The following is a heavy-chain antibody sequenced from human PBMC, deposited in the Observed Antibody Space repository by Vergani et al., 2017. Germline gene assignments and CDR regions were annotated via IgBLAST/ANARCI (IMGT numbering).Heavy chain of an antibody. J-gene: IGHJ3*02. CDR3: ARAGMATIEGAPDAFDI. V-gene: IGHV3-23*01. CDR1: GFTFSSYA. CDR2: ISGSGGST. D-gene: IGHD5-24*01. Sequence: EVQLLESGGGLVQPGGSLRLSCAASGFTFSSYAMSWVRQAPGKGLEWVSAISGSGGSTYYADSVKGRFTISRDNSKNTLYLQINSLRAEDTAVYYCARAGMATIEGAPDAFDIWGQGTMVTVSS.